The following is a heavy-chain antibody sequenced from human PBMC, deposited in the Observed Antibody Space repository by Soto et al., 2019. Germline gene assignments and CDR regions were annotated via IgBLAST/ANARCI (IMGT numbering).Heavy chain of an antibody. CDR2: INPNSGGT. CDR3: ARDLSSSGYYGAPGY. V-gene: IGHV1-2*02. J-gene: IGHJ4*02. CDR1: GDTFTGYY. Sequence: TSVKVSCKASGDTFTGYYMHWVRQAPGQGLEWMGWINPNSGGTNYAQKFQGRVTMTRDTSISTAYMELSRLRSDDTAVYYCARDLSSSGYYGAPGYWGQGTLVTVSS. D-gene: IGHD3-22*01.